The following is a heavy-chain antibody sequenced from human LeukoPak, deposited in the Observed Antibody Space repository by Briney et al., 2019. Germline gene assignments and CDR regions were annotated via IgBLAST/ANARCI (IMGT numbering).Heavy chain of an antibody. CDR3: AREYSGSYYDY. Sequence: ASVKVSCKASGYTFTSYDINWVRQATGQGLEWMGWISAYNGNTNYAQKLQGRVTMTTDTSTSTAYMELRSLRSDDTAVYYCAREYSGSYYDYWGQGTLVTVSS. CDR2: ISAYNGNT. V-gene: IGHV1-18*01. CDR1: GYTFTSYD. J-gene: IGHJ4*02. D-gene: IGHD1-26*01.